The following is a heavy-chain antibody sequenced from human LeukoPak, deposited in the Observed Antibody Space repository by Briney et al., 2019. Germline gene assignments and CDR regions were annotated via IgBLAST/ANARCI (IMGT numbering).Heavy chain of an antibody. CDR1: GYTFTSYG. V-gene: IGHV1-18*01. CDR3: AKDRCSNGIGCYYYYMDV. D-gene: IGHD2-8*01. CDR2: ISAYNGNT. Sequence: ASVKVSCKASGYTFTSYGISWVRQAPGQGLEWMGWISAYNGNTNYAQKLQGRVTMTTDTSTSTAYMELRSLRAEDTAVYYCAKDRCSNGIGCYYYYMDVWGKGTTVTISS. J-gene: IGHJ6*03.